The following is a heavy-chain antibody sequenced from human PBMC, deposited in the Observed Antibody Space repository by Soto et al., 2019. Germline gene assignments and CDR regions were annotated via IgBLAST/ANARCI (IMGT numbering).Heavy chain of an antibody. CDR3: AKDRTITMIVVPHAFDI. CDR1: GFTSSSYA. J-gene: IGHJ3*02. V-gene: IGHV3-23*01. CDR2: ISGSGGST. D-gene: IGHD3-22*01. Sequence: PGGSLRLSCAASGFTSSSYAMSWVRQAPEKGLEWVSGISGSGGSTYYADSVKGRFTISRDNSKNTLYLQMNSLKAEDTAVYYCAKDRTITMIVVPHAFDIWGRGKMVTVSS.